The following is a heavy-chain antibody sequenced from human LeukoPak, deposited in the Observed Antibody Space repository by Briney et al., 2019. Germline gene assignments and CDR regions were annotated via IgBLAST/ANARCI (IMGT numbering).Heavy chain of an antibody. CDR1: GGSINSNNYY. J-gene: IGHJ4*02. CDR3: QSRYLEWLLEY. D-gene: IGHD3-3*01. V-gene: IGHV4-39*01. CDR2: IYSSGSA. Sequence: PSETLSLTCTVSGGSINSNNYYWGWIRQPPGKGLEWIGSIYSSGSAYYNPSLKSRVTISVDTSKNQFSLRLSSVTAADTAVYYCQSRYLEWLLEYWGQGTLDTVSS.